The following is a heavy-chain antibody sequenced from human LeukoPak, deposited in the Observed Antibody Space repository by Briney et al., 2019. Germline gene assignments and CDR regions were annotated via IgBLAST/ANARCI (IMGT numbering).Heavy chain of an antibody. J-gene: IGHJ4*02. CDR1: GGSISSYY. CDR2: IYYSGST. V-gene: IGHV4-59*01. CDR3: AREEGKVDFGY. Sequence: SETLSLTCTVSGGSISSYYWSWIRQPPGKGLEWIGYIYYSGSTNYNPSLKSRVTISVDTSKNQFSLKLSSVTAADTAVYYCAREEGKVDFGYWGQGTLVTVSS. D-gene: IGHD3-10*01.